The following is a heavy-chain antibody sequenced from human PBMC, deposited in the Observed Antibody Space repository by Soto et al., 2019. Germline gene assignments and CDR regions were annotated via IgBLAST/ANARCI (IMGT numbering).Heavy chain of an antibody. Sequence: WWSLRLSCSASVFTFNKYGMSWFRQAPGKGLEWVSAITDSGGSTYYADSVKGRFTISRDNSKNTVYLQMNSLRAEDTAVYYCAKAATVVTLYYFDYWGQGTLVTVSS. CDR1: VFTFNKYG. CDR2: ITDSGGST. CDR3: AKAATVVTLYYFDY. V-gene: IGHV3-23*01. D-gene: IGHD4-17*01. J-gene: IGHJ4*02.